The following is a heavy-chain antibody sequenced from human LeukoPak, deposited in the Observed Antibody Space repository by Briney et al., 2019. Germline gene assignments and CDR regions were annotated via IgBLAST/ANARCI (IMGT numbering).Heavy chain of an antibody. Sequence: GGSLRLSCAASGFTFSSYRMNWVRQAPGKGLEWVSSISSSSSYIYYADSVKGRFTISRDNAKNSLYLQMNSLRAEDTAVYYCARNHYGDEDWSDPWGQGTLVTVSS. V-gene: IGHV3-21*01. D-gene: IGHD4-17*01. J-gene: IGHJ5*02. CDR2: ISSSSSYI. CDR3: ARNHYGDEDWSDP. CDR1: GFTFSSYR.